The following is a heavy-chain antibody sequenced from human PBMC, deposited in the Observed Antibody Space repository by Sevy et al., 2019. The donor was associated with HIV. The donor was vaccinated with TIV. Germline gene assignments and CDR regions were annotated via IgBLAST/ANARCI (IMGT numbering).Heavy chain of an antibody. V-gene: IGHV3-48*01. D-gene: IGHD3-3*01. CDR2: ISSSSSTI. J-gene: IGHJ6*02. Sequence: GGSLRLSCAASGFTFSSYSMNWVRQAPGKGLEWVSYISSSSSTIYYADSVKGRFTISRDNAKNSLYLQMNSLRAEDTAVYYCARGRPGVLRFLEWPYGMDVWGQGTTVTVSS. CDR3: ARGRPGVLRFLEWPYGMDV. CDR1: GFTFSSYS.